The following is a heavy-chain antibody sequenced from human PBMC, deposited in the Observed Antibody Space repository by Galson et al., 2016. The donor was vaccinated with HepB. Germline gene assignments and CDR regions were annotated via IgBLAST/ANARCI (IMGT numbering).Heavy chain of an antibody. V-gene: IGHV4-61*01. D-gene: IGHD5-12*01. J-gene: IGHJ4*02. CDR3: ARRTIRGLDS. CDR2: IYPSATT. Sequence: SETLSLTCSVSGGSVSSATYYWTWIRQPPGKGLEWIGYIYPSATTNYNPSLKSRVTISADTPKNQFSLKLSSVTAADTAVYYCARRTIRGLDSWGQGTLVTVSS. CDR1: GGSVSSATYY.